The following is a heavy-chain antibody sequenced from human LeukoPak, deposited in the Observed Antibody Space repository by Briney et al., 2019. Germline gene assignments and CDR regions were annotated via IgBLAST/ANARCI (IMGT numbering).Heavy chain of an antibody. V-gene: IGHV4-59*08. Sequence: SETLSLTCTVSGGSISSYYWSWIRQPPGKGLEWVGYIYYSGSTNYNPSLKSLVTISVDPSKNQFSLKLSSVTAADTAVYYCARHDPAATSAPLTWSQGTLVTVSS. D-gene: IGHD2-15*01. J-gene: IGHJ5*02. CDR2: IYYSGST. CDR1: GGSISSYY. CDR3: ARHDPAATSAPLT.